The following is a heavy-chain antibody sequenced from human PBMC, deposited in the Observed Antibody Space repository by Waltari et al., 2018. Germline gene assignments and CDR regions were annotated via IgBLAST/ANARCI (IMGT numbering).Heavy chain of an antibody. CDR2: ISNSGSTV. CDR1: GFTFSNYA. J-gene: IGHJ6*03. Sequence: EVQVVESGGGLVQPGGSLRLSCAASGFTFSNYAMNWVRQAPGKGLEWVSYISNSGSTVYYADSVKGRFTISRDNAKNSLYLEMNSLRAEDTAVYYCARPSTEYYYYYYYMDVWGKGTTVTVS. CDR3: ARPSTEYYYYYYYMDV. V-gene: IGHV3-48*03.